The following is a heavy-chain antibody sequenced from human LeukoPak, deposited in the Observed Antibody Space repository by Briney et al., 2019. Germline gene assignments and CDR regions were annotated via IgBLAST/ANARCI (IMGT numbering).Heavy chain of an antibody. J-gene: IGHJ4*02. CDR3: TTGYCSRTSCYYYDY. CDR2: IKSKTDGGTT. Sequence: GGSLRLSCAASGFTFSNAWMSWVRQAPGKGLEGVGRIKSKTDGGTTDYAAPVKGRFTISRDDSKNTLYLQMNSLKTEDTAVYYCTTGYCSRTSCYYYDYWGQGTLVTVSS. V-gene: IGHV3-15*01. CDR1: GFTFSNAW. D-gene: IGHD2-2*01.